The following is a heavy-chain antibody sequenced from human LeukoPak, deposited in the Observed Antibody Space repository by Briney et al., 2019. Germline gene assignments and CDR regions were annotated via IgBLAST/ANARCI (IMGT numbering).Heavy chain of an antibody. D-gene: IGHD3-22*01. CDR2: IYTSGST. CDR3: AGGGDSGGYYYPMFDY. J-gene: IGHJ4*02. V-gene: IGHV4-4*07. Sequence: MASETLSLTCTVSGGSISSYYWSWIRQPAGKGLEWIGRIYTSGSTNYNPSLKSRVTMSVDTSKNQFSLKLSSVTAADTAVYYCAGGGDSGGYYYPMFDYWGQGTLVTVSS. CDR1: GGSISSYY.